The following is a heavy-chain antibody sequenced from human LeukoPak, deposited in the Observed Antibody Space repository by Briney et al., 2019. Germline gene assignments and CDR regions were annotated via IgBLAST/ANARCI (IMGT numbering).Heavy chain of an antibody. D-gene: IGHD3-3*01. CDR3: ARVASGYDVFDI. Sequence: KPSETLSLTSTVSGGSVSSGSYYWSWIRQPPGKGLEWIGYIYYSGSTNYNPSLKSRVTISVDTSKNQFSLKLSSVTAADTAVFYCARVASGYDVFDIWGQGTMVTVSS. J-gene: IGHJ3*02. V-gene: IGHV4-61*01. CDR1: GGSVSSGSYY. CDR2: IYYSGST.